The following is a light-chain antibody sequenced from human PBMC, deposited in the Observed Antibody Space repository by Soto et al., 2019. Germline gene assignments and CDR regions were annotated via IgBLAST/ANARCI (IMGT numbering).Light chain of an antibody. CDR3: LQHFNSSWT. V-gene: IGKV1-6*01. Sequence: AIQMTQSPSSLCASVGDRVTITCRASRDIGNDLGWYQQKPGKAPKHLIFAASNLPSGVPSRFSGGGSGTDFTLPISSLQADDFAPYYSLQHFNSSWTFGQGTKV. CDR2: AAS. J-gene: IGKJ1*01. CDR1: RDIGND.